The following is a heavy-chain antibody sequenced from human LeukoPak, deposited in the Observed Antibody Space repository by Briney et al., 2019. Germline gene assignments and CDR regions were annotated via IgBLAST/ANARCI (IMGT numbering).Heavy chain of an antibody. V-gene: IGHV3-23*01. CDR1: GFTLSTYA. Sequence: PGGSLRLSCAASGFTLSTYAMNWVRLAPGKGLEWVSGISAGGGSTYYADSVKGRFTISRDNSKNTLYLQMNSLTVEDTAVYYCAKSPRSAADNWFDPWGQGTLVTVSS. CDR2: ISAGGGST. CDR3: AKSPRSAADNWFDP. J-gene: IGHJ5*02. D-gene: IGHD6-13*01.